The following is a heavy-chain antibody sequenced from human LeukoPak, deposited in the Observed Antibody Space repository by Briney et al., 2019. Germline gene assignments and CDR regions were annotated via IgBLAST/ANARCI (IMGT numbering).Heavy chain of an antibody. Sequence: SETLSLTCTVSGGSISSYYWSWIRQPPGKGLEWIGYIYYSGSTYYNPSLKSRVTISVDTAKNQFSLNVRSVTAADTAVYYCARELYSGYDSWGQGTLVTVST. CDR1: GGSISSYY. CDR3: ARELYSGYDS. V-gene: IGHV4-59*01. J-gene: IGHJ5*01. CDR2: IYYSGST. D-gene: IGHD5-12*01.